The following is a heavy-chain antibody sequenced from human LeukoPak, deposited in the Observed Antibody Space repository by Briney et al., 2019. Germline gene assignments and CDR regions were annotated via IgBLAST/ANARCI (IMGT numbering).Heavy chain of an antibody. CDR3: ARVKLSRSSGYSTNWFDL. CDR1: GYTFTSYY. V-gene: IGHV1-46*01. CDR2: INPSGGST. J-gene: IGHJ5*02. D-gene: IGHD6-13*01. Sequence: ASVTVSYMASGYTFTSYYMHWVRQAPGQGLEGMGIINPSGGSTSYAQKFQGRVTMTRDTFTSTVYMELSSLRSEDTAVYYCARVKLSRSSGYSTNWFDLWGQGTLVTVSS.